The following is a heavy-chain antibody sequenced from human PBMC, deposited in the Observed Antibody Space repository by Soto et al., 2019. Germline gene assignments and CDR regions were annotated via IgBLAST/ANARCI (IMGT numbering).Heavy chain of an antibody. D-gene: IGHD5-18*01. J-gene: IGHJ6*02. Sequence: SVKVSCKASGGTFSSYAISWVRQARGQGLEWMGGIIPIFGTANYAQKFQGRVTITADKSTSTAYMELSSLRSEDTAVYYCASGGYSYGKKIYYYYGMDVWGQGTTVTVSS. CDR3: ASGGYSYGKKIYYYYGMDV. V-gene: IGHV1-69*06. CDR1: GGTFSSYA. CDR2: IIPIFGTA.